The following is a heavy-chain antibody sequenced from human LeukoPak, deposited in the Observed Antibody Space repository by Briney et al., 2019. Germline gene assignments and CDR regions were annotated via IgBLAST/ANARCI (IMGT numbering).Heavy chain of an antibody. CDR1: GYTFTSDD. J-gene: IGHJ5*02. CDR2: MNPNSGNT. V-gene: IGHV1-8*01. D-gene: IGHD3-9*01. Sequence: ASVKVSCKASGYTFTSDDINWVRQATGQGLEWMGWMNPNSGNTGYAQKFQGRVTMTRNTSISTAYMELSSLRSEDTAVYYCARGRRYFDWSAPNRNNWFDPWGQGTLVTVSS. CDR3: ARGRRYFDWSAPNRNNWFDP.